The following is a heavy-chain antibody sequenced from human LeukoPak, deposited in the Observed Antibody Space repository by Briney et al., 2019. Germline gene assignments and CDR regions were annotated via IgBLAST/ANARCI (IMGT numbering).Heavy chain of an antibody. CDR1: GYSFTSYW. CDR3: ARAPEKAERDWFDP. D-gene: IGHD1-14*01. V-gene: IGHV5-51*01. CDR2: IYPGDSDT. J-gene: IGHJ5*02. Sequence: GESLKISCKGSGYSFTSYWIGWVRQMPGKGLEWMGIIYPGDSDTRYSPSFQGQVTISADKSISTAYMELSRLRSDDTAVYYCARAPEKAERDWFDPWGQGTLVTVSS.